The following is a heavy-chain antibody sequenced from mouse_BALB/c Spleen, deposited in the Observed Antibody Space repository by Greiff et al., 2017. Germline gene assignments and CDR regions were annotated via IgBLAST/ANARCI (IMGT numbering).Heavy chain of an antibody. CDR1: GYTFTEYI. J-gene: IGHJ4*01. Sequence: VKLVESGAGLVKPGASVKLSCKASGYTFTEYIIHWVKQRSGQGLEWIGWFYPGSGSIKYNEKFKDKATLTADKSSSTVYMELSRLTSEDSAVYFCARHGITTATLYAMDYWGQGTSVTVSS. D-gene: IGHD1-2*01. CDR3: ARHGITTATLYAMDY. CDR2: FYPGSGSI. V-gene: IGHV1-62-2*01.